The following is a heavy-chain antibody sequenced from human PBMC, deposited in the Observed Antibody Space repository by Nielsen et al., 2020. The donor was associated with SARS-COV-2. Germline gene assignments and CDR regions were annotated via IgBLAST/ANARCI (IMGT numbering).Heavy chain of an antibody. CDR3: VRTARVLDK. V-gene: IGHV3-7*03. CDR1: EFTLSSFW. J-gene: IGHJ4*02. D-gene: IGHD2-21*02. Sequence: GGSLRLSCTGTEFTLSSFWMTWVRQAPGMGLEWGANINKDGSETNYVGSVKGRFTISRDNAKKSLYLEMNSLRAEDTAVYYCVRTARVLDKWGRGTLVTVSS. CDR2: INKDGSET.